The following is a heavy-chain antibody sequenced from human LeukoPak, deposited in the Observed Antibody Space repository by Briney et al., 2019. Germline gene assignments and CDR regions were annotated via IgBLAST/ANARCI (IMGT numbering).Heavy chain of an antibody. CDR1: GFTFSIYA. V-gene: IGHV3-23*01. Sequence: GGSLTLSCAASGFTFSIYAMSRVRQAPGKVLEWVSTISGSDGSTYYADSVKGRFTISRDNSKNTLSLQMNSLRAEDTAVYYCAKTTPYYYESSGYYFSGIFDYWGQGTLANVYS. CDR3: AKTTPYYYESSGYYFSGIFDY. J-gene: IGHJ4*02. CDR2: ISGSDGST. D-gene: IGHD3-22*01.